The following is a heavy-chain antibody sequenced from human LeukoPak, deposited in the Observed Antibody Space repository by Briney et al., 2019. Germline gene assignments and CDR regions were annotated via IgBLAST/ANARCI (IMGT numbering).Heavy chain of an antibody. J-gene: IGHJ3*02. Sequence: ASVKVSCKASGYTFTSYGISWVRQPPGQGLEWMGWISAYNGNTNYAQKLQGRVTMTTDTSTSTAYMELRSLRSDDTAVYYCARSQLKAAAATSDAFDIWGQGTMVTVSS. CDR3: ARSQLKAAAATSDAFDI. CDR1: GYTFTSYG. D-gene: IGHD6-13*01. CDR2: ISAYNGNT. V-gene: IGHV1-18*01.